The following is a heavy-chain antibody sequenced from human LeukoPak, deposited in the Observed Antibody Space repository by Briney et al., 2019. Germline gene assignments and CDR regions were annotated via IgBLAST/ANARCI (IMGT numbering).Heavy chain of an antibody. V-gene: IGHV3-33*01. CDR2: IWYDGSNK. CDR3: ARDYVAYCGGDCYFFDY. CDR1: GFTFSSYG. D-gene: IGHD2-21*02. J-gene: IGHJ4*02. Sequence: GGSLSLSCAASGFTFSSYGMHWVRQAPGKGLEWVAVIWYDGSNKYYADSVKGRFTISRDNSKNTLYLQMNSLRAEDTAVYYCARDYVAYCGGDCYFFDYWGQGTLVTVSS.